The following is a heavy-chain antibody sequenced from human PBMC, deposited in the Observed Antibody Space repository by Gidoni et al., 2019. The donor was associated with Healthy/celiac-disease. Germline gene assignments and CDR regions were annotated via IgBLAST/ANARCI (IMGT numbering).Heavy chain of an antibody. CDR2: IKSKTDGGTT. CDR3: TTPLPIAVAIRFPVDY. J-gene: IGHJ4*02. V-gene: IGHV3-15*01. Sequence: EVQLVEPGGGLVKPGGSLRLSCAASGFTSSNAWMSWVRQAPGKGLEWVGRIKSKTDGGTTDYAAPVKGRFTISRDDSKNTLYLQMNSLKTEDTAVYYCTTPLPIAVAIRFPVDYWGQGTLVTVSS. CDR1: GFTSSNAW. D-gene: IGHD6-19*01.